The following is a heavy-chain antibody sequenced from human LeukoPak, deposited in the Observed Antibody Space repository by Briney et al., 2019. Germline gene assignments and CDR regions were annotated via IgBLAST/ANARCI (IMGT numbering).Heavy chain of an antibody. CDR1: GHTFTGYY. D-gene: IGHD1-26*01. V-gene: IGHV1-2*02. Sequence: ASVKVSCKASGHTFTGYYMHWVRQAPGQGLEWMGWINPNSGGTNYAQKFQGRVTMTRDTSISTAYMELSRLRSDDTAVYYCARDIEIVGDTFDIWGQGTMVTVSS. CDR2: INPNSGGT. J-gene: IGHJ3*02. CDR3: ARDIEIVGDTFDI.